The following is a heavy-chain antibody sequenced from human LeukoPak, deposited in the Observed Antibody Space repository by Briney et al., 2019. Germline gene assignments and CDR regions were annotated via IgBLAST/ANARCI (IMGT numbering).Heavy chain of an antibody. Sequence: PGGSLRLSCAASGFTFSSDSMNWVRQAPGKGLEWVSSISSSSSYIYYADSVKGRFTISSDNANNSLYLQMNSLRAEDTAVYYCARDPTFYSSSPPNYFDYWGQGTLVTVSS. D-gene: IGHD6-6*01. V-gene: IGHV3-21*01. J-gene: IGHJ4*02. CDR2: ISSSSSYI. CDR1: GFTFSSDS. CDR3: ARDPTFYSSSPPNYFDY.